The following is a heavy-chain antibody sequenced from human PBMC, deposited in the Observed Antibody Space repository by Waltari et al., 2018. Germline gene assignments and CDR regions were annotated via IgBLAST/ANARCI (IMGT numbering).Heavy chain of an antibody. CDR2: ISECGNTP. V-gene: IGHV3-23*01. J-gene: IGHJ6*04. CDR3: TKGKGIFV. D-gene: IGHD3-3*02. Sequence: VRQAPGKGLEWVSSISECGNTPYYADSVKGRFTISRDNSKNTLYLQMNGLRVEDTAVYYCTKGKGIFVWGKGTTVSFSS.